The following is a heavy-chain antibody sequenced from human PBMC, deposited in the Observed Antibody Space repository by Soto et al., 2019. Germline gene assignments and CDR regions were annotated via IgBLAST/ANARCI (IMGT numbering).Heavy chain of an antibody. CDR2: ISWDGGST. CDR3: AKDIGMYSGSYSGSITRLPDY. D-gene: IGHD1-26*01. J-gene: IGHJ4*02. Sequence: GGSLRLSCAASGFTFDDYTMHWVRQAPGKGLEWVSLISWDGGSTYYADSVKGRFTISRDNSKNSLYLQMNSLRTEDTALYYCAKDIGMYSGSYSGSITRLPDYWGQGTLVTVSS. V-gene: IGHV3-43*01. CDR1: GFTFDDYT.